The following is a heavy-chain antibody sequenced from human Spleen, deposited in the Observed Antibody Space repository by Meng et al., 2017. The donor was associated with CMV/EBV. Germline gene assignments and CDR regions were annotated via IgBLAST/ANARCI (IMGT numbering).Heavy chain of an antibody. Sequence: GGSLRLSCAASGFTFSSYAMSWVRQAPGKGLEWVSIIYRGGSSTYYADSVKGRFTISRDNSKNTLYLQMNSLRAEDTAVYYCTRGARTAYDFDYWGQGTPVTVSS. CDR2: IYRGGSST. CDR3: TRGARTAYDFDY. J-gene: IGHJ4*02. D-gene: IGHD5-12*01. V-gene: IGHV3-23*03. CDR1: GFTFSSYA.